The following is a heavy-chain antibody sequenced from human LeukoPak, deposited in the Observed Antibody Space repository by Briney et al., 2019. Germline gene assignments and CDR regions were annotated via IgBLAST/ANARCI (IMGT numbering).Heavy chain of an antibody. CDR1: GGSISSSNW. CDR2: IYHSGST. D-gene: IGHD2-2*01. Sequence: SETLSLTCAVSGGSISSSNWWSWVRQPPGKGLEWIREIYHSGSTNYNPSLKSRVTISVDKSKNQFSLKLSSVTAADTAVYYCARHVSSSRVAFDIWGQGTMVTVSS. J-gene: IGHJ3*02. CDR3: ARHVSSSRVAFDI. V-gene: IGHV4-4*02.